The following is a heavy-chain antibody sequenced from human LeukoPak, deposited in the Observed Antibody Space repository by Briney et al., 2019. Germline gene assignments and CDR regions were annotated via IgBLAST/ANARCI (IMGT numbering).Heavy chain of an antibody. CDR2: SGST. Sequence: SETLSLTCAVSGGSISSGGYSWSWIRQPPGKGLEWIGSGSTYYNPSLKSRVTISVDTSKNQFSLKLSSVTAADTAVYFCASPRGDDSGGYYTWYFHHWGQGILVTVSS. D-gene: IGHD3-22*01. J-gene: IGHJ1*01. CDR3: ASPRGDDSGGYYTWYFHH. V-gene: IGHV4-30-2*01. CDR1: GGSISSGGYS.